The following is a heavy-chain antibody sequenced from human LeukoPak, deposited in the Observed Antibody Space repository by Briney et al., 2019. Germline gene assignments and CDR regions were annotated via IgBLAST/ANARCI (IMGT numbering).Heavy chain of an antibody. CDR1: GCTISSYY. CDR3: ARDAYDSSGYDYFDY. V-gene: IGHV4-4*07. CDR2: IYTSGST. D-gene: IGHD3-22*01. J-gene: IGHJ4*02. Sequence: SETLTLTCTVSGCTISSYYWSWIRQPAGKGLEWIARIYTSGSTNYNPSLKSRVTMSVDTSKNQFSLKLSSVTAADTAVYYCARDAYDSSGYDYFDYWGQGTLVTVSS.